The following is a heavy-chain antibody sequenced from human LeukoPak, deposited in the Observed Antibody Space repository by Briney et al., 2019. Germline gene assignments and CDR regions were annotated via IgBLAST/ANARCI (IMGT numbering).Heavy chain of an antibody. V-gene: IGHV1-2*07. CDR1: GYTFTSHY. J-gene: IGHJ4*02. D-gene: IGHD6-6*01. Sequence: ASVKVSSKASGYTFTSHYMHWVRQAPGERLEWMGRINPNSGGTNYAHKFQGRVTMTRATSIITAYLELSRLRCDDTAVYYCARDQGLADFEYWGRGTRVSVSS. CDR2: INPNSGGT. CDR3: ARDQGLADFEY.